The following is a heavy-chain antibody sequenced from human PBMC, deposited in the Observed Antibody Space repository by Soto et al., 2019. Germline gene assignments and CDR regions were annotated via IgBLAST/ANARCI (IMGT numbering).Heavy chain of an antibody. J-gene: IGHJ5*02. V-gene: IGHV4-39*01. CDR1: GGSISSSDFY. D-gene: IGHD6-25*01. CDR3: AVVDSTGNWFDP. Sequence: SETLSLTCTVSGGSISSSDFYWGWLRQTPGKGLEFIGSMYYSGSTYYNPPLKSRLTISVDTSKNQFTLKLISVTAAVTAVYYCAVVDSTGNWFDPWGEGALVTVSS. CDR2: MYYSGST.